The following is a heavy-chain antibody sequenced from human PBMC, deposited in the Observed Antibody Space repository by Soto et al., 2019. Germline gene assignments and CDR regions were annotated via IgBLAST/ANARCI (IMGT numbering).Heavy chain of an antibody. J-gene: IGHJ6*02. D-gene: IGHD3-10*01. CDR2: INHSGST. Sequence: SETLSLTCAVYGGSFSGYYWSWIRQPPGKGLEWIGEINHSGSTNYNPSLKSRVTISVDTSKNQFSLKLSSVTAADTAVYYCARGEKYYGSGSYYNPLGYYYYGMDVWGQGTTVT. V-gene: IGHV4-34*01. CDR1: GGSFSGYY. CDR3: ARGEKYYGSGSYYNPLGYYYYGMDV.